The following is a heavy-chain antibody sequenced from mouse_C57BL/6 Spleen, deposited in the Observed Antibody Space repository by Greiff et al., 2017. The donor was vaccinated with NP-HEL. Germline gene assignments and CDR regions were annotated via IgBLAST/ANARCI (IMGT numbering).Heavy chain of an antibody. V-gene: IGHV1-39*01. Sequence: VQLQQSGPELVKPGASVKISCKASGYSFTDYNMNWVKQSNGKSLEWIGVINPNYGTTSYNQKFKGQATLNVDQYSSTVYMKLNILTSEDSAVYYCARSDGYYEKCYAMDYWGQGTSVTVSS. CDR1: GYSFTDYN. J-gene: IGHJ4*01. D-gene: IGHD2-3*01. CDR3: ARSDGYYEKCYAMDY. CDR2: INPNYGTT.